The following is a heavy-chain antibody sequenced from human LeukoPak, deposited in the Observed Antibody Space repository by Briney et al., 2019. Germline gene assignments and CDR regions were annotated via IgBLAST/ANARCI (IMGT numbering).Heavy chain of an antibody. J-gene: IGHJ4*02. CDR3: AKDRDYDFWSGYSESYDY. Sequence: GSLRLSCAASGFTFSSYGMHWVRQAPGKGLEWVAVISYDGSNKYYADSVKGRFTISRDNSKNTLYLQMNSLRAEDTAVYYCAKDRDYDFWSGYSESYDYWGQGTLVTVSS. CDR1: GFTFSSYG. V-gene: IGHV3-30*18. D-gene: IGHD3-3*01. CDR2: ISYDGSNK.